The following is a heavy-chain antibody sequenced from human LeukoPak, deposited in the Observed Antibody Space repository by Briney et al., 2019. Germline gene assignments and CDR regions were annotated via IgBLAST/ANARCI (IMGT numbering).Heavy chain of an antibody. V-gene: IGHV3-23*01. Sequence: GGSLRLSCAASGFTFSRYAMSWVRQAPGKGLEWVSAISGSGGSTYYADCVKGRFTISRDNSKNTLYLQMNSLRAEDTAVYYCATALTNVRYDFWSGYNFDYWGQGTLVTVSS. J-gene: IGHJ4*02. CDR2: ISGSGGST. CDR3: ATALTNVRYDFWSGYNFDY. CDR1: GFTFSRYA. D-gene: IGHD3-3*01.